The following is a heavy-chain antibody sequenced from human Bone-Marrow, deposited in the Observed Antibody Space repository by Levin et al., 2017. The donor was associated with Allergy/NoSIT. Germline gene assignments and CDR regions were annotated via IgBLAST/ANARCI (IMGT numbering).Heavy chain of an antibody. CDR3: ARETGTKFDY. CDR2: IWYDGSNE. CDR1: GFTFSSYG. Sequence: PGGSLRLSCAASGFTFSSYGMNWVRQAPGKGLEWVALIWYDGSNEYYADSVKGRFTISRDNSKNTLDLEMNSLRAEDTAVYYCARETGTKFDYWGQGTLVTVSS. J-gene: IGHJ4*02. D-gene: IGHD1-1*01. V-gene: IGHV3-33*01.